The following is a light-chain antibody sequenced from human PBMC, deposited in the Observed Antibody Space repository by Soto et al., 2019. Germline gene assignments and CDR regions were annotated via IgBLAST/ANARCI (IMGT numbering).Light chain of an antibody. V-gene: IGKV3-20*01. CDR1: QSVSSSY. Sequence: EIVLTQSPGTLSLSPGERATLSCRASQSVSSSYLAWYQQKPGQAPSLLIYGASSRATGIPDRFSGSGSGTDFTLTISRLEPEVFAVYYCQEYGSSSWTFGQGTKVEIK. J-gene: IGKJ1*01. CDR2: GAS. CDR3: QEYGSSSWT.